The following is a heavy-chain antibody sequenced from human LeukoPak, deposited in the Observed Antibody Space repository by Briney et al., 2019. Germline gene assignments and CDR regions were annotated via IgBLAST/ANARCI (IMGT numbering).Heavy chain of an antibody. Sequence: GGSLRLSCAASGLIVSSNYMNWVRQAPGKGLEWVSVLYIGGTTYYADSVKGRFTISRDNSKNTVYLQMNSLRAEDTAVYYCATAPVTMVRGVLGYWGQGTLVTVSS. CDR3: ATAPVTMVRGVLGY. V-gene: IGHV3-66*01. CDR1: GLIVSSNY. J-gene: IGHJ4*02. CDR2: LYIGGTT. D-gene: IGHD3-10*01.